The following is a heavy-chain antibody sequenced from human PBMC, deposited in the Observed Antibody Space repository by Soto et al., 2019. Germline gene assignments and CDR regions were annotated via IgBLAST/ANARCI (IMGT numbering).Heavy chain of an antibody. CDR2: IWYDGSNK. CDR1: GFTFSNYA. V-gene: IGHV3-33*01. Sequence: QVQLVESGGGVVQPGRSLRLSCAASGFTFSNYAMHWVRQAPGKGLEWVAVIWYDGSNKYYADSVKGRFTISRDNSKNTLSLQMNSLRAEDTAVYYCASSYCSGGGCWVFDFWGQGTLVTVSS. CDR3: ASSYCSGGGCWVFDF. J-gene: IGHJ4*02. D-gene: IGHD2-15*01.